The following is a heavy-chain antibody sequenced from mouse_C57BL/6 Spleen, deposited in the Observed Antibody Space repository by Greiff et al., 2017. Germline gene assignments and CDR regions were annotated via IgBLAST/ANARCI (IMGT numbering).Heavy chain of an antibody. Sequence: DVQLQESGPGLVKPSQSLSLTCSVTGYSITSSYYWNWIRQFPGNKLEWMGYISYDGSNNYNPSLKNRISITRDTSKNQFFLKLNSVTTEDTATYYCARGLDKWYFDVWGTGTTVTVSS. CDR2: ISYDGSN. CDR1: GYSITSSYY. V-gene: IGHV3-6*01. J-gene: IGHJ1*03. CDR3: ARGLDKWYFDV.